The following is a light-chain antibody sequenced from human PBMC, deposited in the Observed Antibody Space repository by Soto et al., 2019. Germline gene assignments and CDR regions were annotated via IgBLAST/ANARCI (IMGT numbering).Light chain of an antibody. CDR3: VQDLRTLT. J-gene: IGKJ3*01. CDR1: QSLLHSNGYNY. Sequence: DIVMTQSPLSLPVTPGEPASISCRSSQSLLHSNGYNYLDWYLQKPGQSPQLLIYLGSNPASGVTDRFSGIGSGTDFTLKISRVETSEVGVYYSVQDLRTLTFGNGNNVD. V-gene: IGKV2-28*01. CDR2: LGS.